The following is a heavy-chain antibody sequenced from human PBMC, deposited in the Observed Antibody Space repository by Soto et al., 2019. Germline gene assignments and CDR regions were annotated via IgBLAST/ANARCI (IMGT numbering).Heavy chain of an antibody. CDR3: ATEGAWGGVTMVRGVTSFDY. V-gene: IGHV3-23*01. J-gene: IGHJ4*02. D-gene: IGHD3-10*01. Sequence: EVQLLESGGGLVQPGGSLRLSCAASGFTFSSYAMSWVRQAPGKGLEWVSAISGSGGSTYYADPVKGRFTISRDSSKDTLYLQMNSRRGEDTAVYYCATEGAWGGVTMVRGVTSFDYWGQGTLVTVSS. CDR1: GFTFSSYA. CDR2: ISGSGGST.